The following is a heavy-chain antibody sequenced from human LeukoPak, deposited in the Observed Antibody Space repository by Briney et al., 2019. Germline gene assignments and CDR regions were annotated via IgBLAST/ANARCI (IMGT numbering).Heavy chain of an antibody. J-gene: IGHJ4*02. V-gene: IGHV4-38-2*02. D-gene: IGHD6-13*01. Sequence: SETLSLTCAVSGCSISSGYYWGWIRQPPGKGLEWIGSIYHSGSTYYNPSLKSRVTISVDTSKNQFSLKLSSVTATDTAVYYCARELSRGYSSSWPDYWGQGTLVTVSS. CDR1: GCSISSGYY. CDR3: ARELSRGYSSSWPDY. CDR2: IYHSGST.